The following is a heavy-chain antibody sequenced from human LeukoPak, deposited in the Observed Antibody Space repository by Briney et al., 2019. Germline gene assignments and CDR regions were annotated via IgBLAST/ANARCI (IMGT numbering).Heavy chain of an antibody. V-gene: IGHV4-4*07. J-gene: IGHJ5*02. CDR2: IYTTGST. D-gene: IGHD3-22*01. Sequence: SETLSLTCTVSGGSISSYYWTWIRQPAGKGLEWIGRIYTTGSTNYNPSLNSRVTMSVDTSKKQFSLKLSSVTAADTAVYYCARGNYDSSGERNWFDPWGQGTLVTVSS. CDR1: GGSISSYY. CDR3: ARGNYDSSGERNWFDP.